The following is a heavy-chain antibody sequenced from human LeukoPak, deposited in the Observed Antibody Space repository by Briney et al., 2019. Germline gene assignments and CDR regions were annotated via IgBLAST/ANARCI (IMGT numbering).Heavy chain of an antibody. CDR1: GGTFSSYA. CDR2: IIPIFGTA. Sequence: SVKVSCKASGGTFSSYAISWVRQAPGQGLEWMGGIIPIFGTANYAQKFQGRVTITADESTSTAYMELSSLRSEDTAVYYCAKDLTTAAAGTWFDPWGQGNLVTVSS. V-gene: IGHV1-69*13. D-gene: IGHD6-13*01. CDR3: AKDLTTAAAGTWFDP. J-gene: IGHJ5*02.